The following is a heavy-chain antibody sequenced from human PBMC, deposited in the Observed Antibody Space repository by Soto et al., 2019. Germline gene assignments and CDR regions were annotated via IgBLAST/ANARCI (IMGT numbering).Heavy chain of an antibody. V-gene: IGHV4-59*01. CDR3: ARVRGYTSEYDAFDI. Sequence: QVQLQESGPGLVKPSETLSLTCTVSGGSISSYYWSWIRQPPGKGLEWIGYIDYSGSTNYNPFLKGRVTISVDTSKNQFSRKLSSVTAADTAVYYCARVRGYTSEYDAFDIWGQGTMVTVSS. J-gene: IGHJ3*02. CDR2: IDYSGST. CDR1: GGSISSYY. D-gene: IGHD3-10*01.